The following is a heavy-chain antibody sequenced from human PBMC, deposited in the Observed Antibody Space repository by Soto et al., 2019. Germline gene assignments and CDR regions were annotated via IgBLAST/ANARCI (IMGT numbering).Heavy chain of an antibody. V-gene: IGHV3-23*01. J-gene: IGHJ5*02. D-gene: IGHD2-2*01. CDR2: MRCSGGTT. Sequence: AMRCSGGTTYYASSVKGRYTFFRDNSKKTLYLQMKSVRAEDTAVYYCVLDAGDIVVVPAAIAAWGQGALVTV. CDR3: VLDAGDIVVVPAAIAA.